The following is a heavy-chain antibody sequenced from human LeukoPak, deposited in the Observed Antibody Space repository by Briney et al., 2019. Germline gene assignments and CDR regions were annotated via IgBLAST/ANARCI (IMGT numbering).Heavy chain of an antibody. Sequence: ASVEVSCKASGYTFTSYGISWVRQAPGQGLEWMGWINPNSGGTNYAQKFQGRVTMTRDTSISAAYMELSRLRSDDTAVYYCARDIVVVVAASLYYYYGMDVWGQGTTVTVSS. V-gene: IGHV1-2*02. J-gene: IGHJ6*02. CDR1: GYTFTSYG. CDR2: INPNSGGT. D-gene: IGHD2-15*01. CDR3: ARDIVVVVAASLYYYYGMDV.